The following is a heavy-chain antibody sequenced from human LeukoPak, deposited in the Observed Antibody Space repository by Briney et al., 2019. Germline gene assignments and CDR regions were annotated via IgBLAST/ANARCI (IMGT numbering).Heavy chain of an antibody. CDR2: IYPGDSDT. D-gene: IGHD1-26*01. J-gene: IGHJ5*02. CDR1: GYSFTSYW. CDR3: ARRASGTYSPFDL. V-gene: IGHV5-51*01. Sequence: GESLKISCKGSGYSFTSYWIGWVRQLPGKGLEWMGIIYPGDSDTRYSPSFQGQVTISVDKSISTAYLQWSSLKASDTAMYYCARRASGTYSPFDLWGQGTRVTVSS.